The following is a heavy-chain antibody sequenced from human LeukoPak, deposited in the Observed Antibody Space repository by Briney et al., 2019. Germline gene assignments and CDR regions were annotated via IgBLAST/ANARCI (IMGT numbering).Heavy chain of an antibody. D-gene: IGHD2/OR15-2a*01. CDR2: INSDGSWT. Sequence: GGSLRLSCAVSGFTVRSNYMSWVRQAPGKGLVWVSHINSDGSWTSYADSVKGRFTISKDNAKNTVYLQMNSLRAEDTAVYYCVSFYETYWGRGTLVTVSS. CDR1: GFTVRSNY. V-gene: IGHV3-74*01. J-gene: IGHJ4*02. CDR3: VSFYETY.